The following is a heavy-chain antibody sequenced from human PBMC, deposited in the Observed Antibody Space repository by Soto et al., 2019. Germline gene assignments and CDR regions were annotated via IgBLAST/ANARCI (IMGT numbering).Heavy chain of an antibody. Sequence: QVQLVQSGAEVKKPGASVKVSCKASGYTFTSYYMHWVRQAPGQGLEWMGIINPSGGSTSYAQKFQGRVTMTRDTSTSTVYMELSSLRSEDTAVYYCAREEGRYYDSSAYFPDYWGQGTLVTVSS. CDR2: INPSGGST. CDR1: GYTFTSYY. CDR3: AREEGRYYDSSAYFPDY. V-gene: IGHV1-46*01. J-gene: IGHJ4*02. D-gene: IGHD3-22*01.